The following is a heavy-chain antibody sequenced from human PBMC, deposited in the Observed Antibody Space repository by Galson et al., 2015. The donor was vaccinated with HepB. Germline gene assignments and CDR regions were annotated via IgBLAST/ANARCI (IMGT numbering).Heavy chain of an antibody. Sequence: SLRLSCAASGFTFSSYSMNWVRQAPGKGLEWVSYISSSSSTIYYADSVKGRFTISRDNAKNSLYLQMNSLRAEDTAVYYCARDGEPAAILNAFDIWGQGTMVTVSS. CDR2: ISSSSSTI. CDR1: GFTFSSYS. V-gene: IGHV3-48*01. D-gene: IGHD2-2*01. J-gene: IGHJ3*02. CDR3: ARDGEPAAILNAFDI.